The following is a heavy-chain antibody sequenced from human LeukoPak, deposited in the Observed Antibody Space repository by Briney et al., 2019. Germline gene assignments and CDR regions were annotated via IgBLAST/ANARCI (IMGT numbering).Heavy chain of an antibody. D-gene: IGHD3-22*01. Sequence: PSETLSLTCTVSGGSISSYYWSWIRQHPGKGLEWIGYIYYSGSTYYNPSLKSRVTISVDTSKNQFSLKLSSVTAADTAVYYCARVLSGYYDSSGYYQPWGQGTLVTVSS. CDR3: ARVLSGYYDSSGYYQP. J-gene: IGHJ5*02. V-gene: IGHV4-59*06. CDR1: GGSISSYY. CDR2: IYYSGST.